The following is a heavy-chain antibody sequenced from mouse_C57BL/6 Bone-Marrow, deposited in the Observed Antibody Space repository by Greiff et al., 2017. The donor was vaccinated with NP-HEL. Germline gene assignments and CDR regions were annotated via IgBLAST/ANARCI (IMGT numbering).Heavy chain of an antibody. D-gene: IGHD1-1*01. CDR2: ISNLAYSI. CDR3: ARRGDYGSSLDY. CDR1: GFTFSDYG. Sequence: EVKLMESGGGLVQPGGSLKLSCAASGFTFSDYGMAWVRQAPRKGPAWVAFISNLAYSIYYADTVTGRFTISRENAKNTLYLEMSSLRSEDTAMYYCARRGDYGSSLDYWGQGTTLTVSS. J-gene: IGHJ2*01. V-gene: IGHV5-15*04.